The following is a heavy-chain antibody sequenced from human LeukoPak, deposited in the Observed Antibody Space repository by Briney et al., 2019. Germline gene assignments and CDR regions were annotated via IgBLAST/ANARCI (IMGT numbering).Heavy chain of an antibody. Sequence: ASVKVSCKASGYTFTSYGISWVRQAPGQGLEWMGWISAYNGNTSYAQKLQGRVTMTTDTSTSTAYMELRSLRSDDTAVYYCARGLLWFGELARGYYYYMDVWGKGTTVTASS. CDR2: ISAYNGNT. CDR3: ARGLLWFGELARGYYYYMDV. J-gene: IGHJ6*03. CDR1: GYTFTSYG. D-gene: IGHD3-10*01. V-gene: IGHV1-18*01.